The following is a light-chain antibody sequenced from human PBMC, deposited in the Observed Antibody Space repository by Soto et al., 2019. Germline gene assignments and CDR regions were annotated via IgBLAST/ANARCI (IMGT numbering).Light chain of an antibody. CDR3: LHDYNYPLT. V-gene: IGKV1-6*02. J-gene: IGKJ4*01. CDR1: QGIRND. Sequence: MTQSPLSLPVTPGEPASISCRSSQGIRNDLGWYQQKPGKAPKLLIYAASSLQSGVPLRFSGSGSGTDFTLTISSLQPEDFATYYCLHDYNYPLTFGGGTKVDIK. CDR2: AAS.